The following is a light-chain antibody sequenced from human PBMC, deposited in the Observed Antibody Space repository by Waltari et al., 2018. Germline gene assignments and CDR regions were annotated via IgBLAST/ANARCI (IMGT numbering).Light chain of an antibody. CDR2: AAS. CDR1: QSITTY. V-gene: IGKV1-39*01. CDR3: QQSFSSPWT. J-gene: IGKJ1*01. Sequence: DIQMTQSPSSLSASVGDRVTITCQASQSITTYLNWYQQKPGKAPKLLIYAASSLQSGVPSRFSGSGSGTDFTLTISSLQPEDFATYYCQQSFSSPWTFGPGTQV.